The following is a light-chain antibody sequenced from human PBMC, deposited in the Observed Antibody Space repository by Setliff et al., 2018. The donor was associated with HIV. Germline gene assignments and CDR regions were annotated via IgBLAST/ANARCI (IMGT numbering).Light chain of an antibody. Sequence: QSALTQPPSVSGTPGQRVTISCTGSSSNFGAGYDVHWYQQLPGTAPKLLISGNNNRPSGVPDRFSGSRSGTSASPAITGLQAEDEADYYCQSYDSSLSAYGFGTGTKVTVL. CDR1: SSNFGAGYD. V-gene: IGLV1-40*01. CDR2: GNN. CDR3: QSYDSSLSAYG. J-gene: IGLJ1*01.